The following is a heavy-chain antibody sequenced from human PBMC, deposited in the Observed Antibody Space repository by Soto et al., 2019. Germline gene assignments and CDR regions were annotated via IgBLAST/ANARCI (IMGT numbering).Heavy chain of an antibody. D-gene: IGHD6-6*01. V-gene: IGHV3-48*01. Sequence: GGSLRLSCAASGFTFSSYSMNWVRQAPGKGLEWVSYISSSSSTIYYADSVKGRFTISRDNAKNSLYLQMNSLRAEDTAVYYCASGIAARPDPYYYYYMDVWGKGTTVTVS. CDR3: ASGIAARPDPYYYYYMDV. CDR2: ISSSSSTI. CDR1: GFTFSSYS. J-gene: IGHJ6*03.